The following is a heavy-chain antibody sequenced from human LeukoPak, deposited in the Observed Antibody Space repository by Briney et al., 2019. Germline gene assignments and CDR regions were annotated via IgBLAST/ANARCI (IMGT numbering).Heavy chain of an antibody. CDR2: ISSSSTYI. CDR3: ASSGSYRFDY. J-gene: IGHJ4*02. V-gene: IGHV3-21*01. D-gene: IGHD1-26*01. Sequence: GGSLRLSCAASGFTFSSYSMNWVRQAPGKGLEWVSSISSSSTYIYYADSVKGRFTISRDNAKNSLYLQMNSLRDEDTAVYYCASSGSYRFDYWGQGTLVTVSS. CDR1: GFTFSSYS.